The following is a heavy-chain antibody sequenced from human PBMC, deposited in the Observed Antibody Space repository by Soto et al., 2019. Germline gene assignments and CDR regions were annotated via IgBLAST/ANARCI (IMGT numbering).Heavy chain of an antibody. D-gene: IGHD6-6*01. J-gene: IGHJ3*02. Sequence: ASVKVSCKASGYTFTNYHINWVRQAPGQGLEWMGFISPYNGNTNYAQNLQGRVTMTTDRSTSTAYVELRSLRSDDTAVYYCARDTMSSSIGAFDIWGQGKMVTGS. V-gene: IGHV1-18*01. CDR1: GYTFTNYH. CDR2: ISPYNGNT. CDR3: ARDTMSSSIGAFDI.